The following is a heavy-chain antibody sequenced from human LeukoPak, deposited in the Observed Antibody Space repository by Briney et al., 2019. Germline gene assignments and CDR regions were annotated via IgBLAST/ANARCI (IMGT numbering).Heavy chain of an antibody. CDR2: ISYDGSNK. Sequence: PGWSLRLSCAASGFTFSSYGMHWVRQAPGKGLEWVAVISYDGSNKYYADSVKGRFTISRDNTKNTLYLQMNSLRAEDTAVYYCAKAGSWYGRAIDYCGHGTLVTVSS. D-gene: IGHD6-13*01. CDR1: GFTFSSYG. V-gene: IGHV3-30*18. J-gene: IGHJ4*03. CDR3: AKAGSWYGRAIDY.